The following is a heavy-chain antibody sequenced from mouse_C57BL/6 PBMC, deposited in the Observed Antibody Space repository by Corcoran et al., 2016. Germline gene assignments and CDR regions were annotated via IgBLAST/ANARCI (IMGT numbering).Heavy chain of an antibody. J-gene: IGHJ2*01. CDR1: GYTFTDYN. CDR2: INPNNGGT. Sequence: EVQLQQSGPELVKPGASVKIPCKASGYTFTDYNMDWVKQSHGKSLEWIGDINPNNGGTIYNQKFKGKATLTVDKSSSTAYMERRSLTSEDTAVYYCARRGNWRAYYFDYWGQGTTLTVSS. D-gene: IGHD3-3*01. V-gene: IGHV1-18*01. CDR3: ARRGNWRAYYFDY.